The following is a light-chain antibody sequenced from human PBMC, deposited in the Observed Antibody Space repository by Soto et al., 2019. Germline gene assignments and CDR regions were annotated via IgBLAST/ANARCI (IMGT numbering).Light chain of an antibody. CDR3: SSYTTNNAHV. CDR1: SNDVGAFYY. V-gene: IGLV2-14*01. CDR2: EVF. Sequence: QSALTQPASVSASPGQSISISCTGTSNDVGAFYYVSWYQQHPGKAPKLIIFEVFNRPSGVSTRFSGSKSGSTASLTISGLQAEDEADYFCSSYTTNNAHVFGGGTKLTVL. J-gene: IGLJ2*01.